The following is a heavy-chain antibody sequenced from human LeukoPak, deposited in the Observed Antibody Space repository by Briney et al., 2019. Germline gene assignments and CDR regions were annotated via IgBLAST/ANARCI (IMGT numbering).Heavy chain of an antibody. J-gene: IGHJ4*02. CDR1: GGSISSSSYY. CDR3: AREIVVVVAATKRFDY. D-gene: IGHD2-15*01. V-gene: IGHV4-39*07. Sequence: PSETLSLTCTVSGGSISSSSYYWGWIRQPPGKGLEWIGSIYYSGSTYYNPSLKSRVTISVDTSKNQFSLKLSSVTAADTAVYYCAREIVVVVAATKRFDYRGQGTLVTVSS. CDR2: IYYSGST.